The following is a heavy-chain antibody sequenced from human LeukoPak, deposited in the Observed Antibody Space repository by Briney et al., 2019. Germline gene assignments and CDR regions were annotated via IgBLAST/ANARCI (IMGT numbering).Heavy chain of an antibody. Sequence: SETLSLTCTVSGGSISSYYWNWIRQPPGKGLEWIGYIYYSGSTNYNPSLKSRVTISVDTSKNQFSLKLSSVTAADTAVYYCARLLPSYYDFWSGYSAFDIWGQGAMVTVSS. J-gene: IGHJ3*02. CDR3: ARLLPSYYDFWSGYSAFDI. CDR2: IYYSGST. V-gene: IGHV4-59*01. D-gene: IGHD3-3*01. CDR1: GGSISSYY.